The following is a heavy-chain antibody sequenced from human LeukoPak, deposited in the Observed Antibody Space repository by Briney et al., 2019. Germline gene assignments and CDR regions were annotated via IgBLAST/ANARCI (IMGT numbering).Heavy chain of an antibody. CDR1: GGSISRYH. D-gene: IGHD3-16*01. CDR3: ARGVSGSYVFDS. J-gene: IGHJ4*02. CDR2: IYYSGGP. V-gene: IGHV4-59*13. Sequence: SETLSLTCTVSGGSISRYHWSWIRKPPGKGLEWIGYIYYSGGPNYNPSLKSRVSISVDTPKNQFCLKLNSVTAADTAAYYCARGVSGSYVFDSWGQGTLVTVSS.